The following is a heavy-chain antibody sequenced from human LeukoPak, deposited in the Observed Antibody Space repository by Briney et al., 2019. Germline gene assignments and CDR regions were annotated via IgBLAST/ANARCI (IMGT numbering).Heavy chain of an antibody. CDR1: GYSFATYW. V-gene: IGHV5-51*01. J-gene: IGHJ3*02. CDR3: ARRGIVVPGSRNALDI. D-gene: IGHD6-19*01. Sequence: GESLKISCKGSGYSFATYWIAWVRQMPGKGLEWTGIIYPGDSDTRYSPSFQGQVTISADKSITTAYLQWSSLEASDTAIYFCARRGIVVPGSRNALDIWGQGTMVTISS. CDR2: IYPGDSDT.